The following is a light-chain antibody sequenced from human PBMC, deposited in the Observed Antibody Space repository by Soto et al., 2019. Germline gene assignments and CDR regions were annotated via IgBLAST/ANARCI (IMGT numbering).Light chain of an antibody. CDR1: QIISSW. CDR2: DAS. V-gene: IGKV1-5*01. Sequence: DIQSTQSPSTPPATVGDRVTITCPPRQIISSWLAWYQQKPGQAPKLLIYDASSLESGVPARFSGSGSGTEFTLTISSLQPDDFATYYCQQYNSYPRWTFGQGTKVDIK. J-gene: IGKJ1*01. CDR3: QQYNSYPRWT.